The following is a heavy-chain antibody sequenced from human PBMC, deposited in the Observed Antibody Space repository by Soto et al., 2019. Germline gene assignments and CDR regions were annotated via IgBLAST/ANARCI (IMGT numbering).Heavy chain of an antibody. D-gene: IGHD3-10*01. V-gene: IGHV4-30-4*01. CDR2: IYYSGST. J-gene: IGHJ4*02. CDR3: ARRFMVRGDVYDY. Sequence: SETLSLTCTVSGGSISSGDYYWSWIRQPPGKGLEWIGYIYYSGSTYYNPSLKSRVTISVDTSKNQFSLKLSSVTAADTAVYYCARRFMVRGDVYDYWGQGTLVTVSS. CDR1: GGSISSGDYY.